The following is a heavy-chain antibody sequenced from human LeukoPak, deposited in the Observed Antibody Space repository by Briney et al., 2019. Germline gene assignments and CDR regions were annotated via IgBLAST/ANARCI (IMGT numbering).Heavy chain of an antibody. CDR2: IHPSGSGT. J-gene: IGHJ4*02. CDR3: ASQSHISMIRGVINFDY. CDR1: GNTFTDYY. V-gene: IGHV1-46*01. D-gene: IGHD3-10*01. Sequence: ASVKVSCKASGNTFTDYYIHWVRQAPGQGLEWMASIHPSGSGTNYAHKFQGRVTITADESTNTAYMELSSLRFEDTAVYYCASQSHISMIRGVINFDYWGQGTLVTVSS.